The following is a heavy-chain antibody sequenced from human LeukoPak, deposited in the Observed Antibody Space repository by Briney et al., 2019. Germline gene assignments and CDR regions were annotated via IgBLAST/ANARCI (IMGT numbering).Heavy chain of an antibody. J-gene: IGHJ5*02. Sequence: PGGSLRLSYAASGFTFSSYGMHWVRQAPGKGLEWVAVIWYDGSNKYYADSVKGRFTISRDNSKNTLYLQMNSLRAEDTAVYYCARDTPGFDPWGQGTLVTVSS. CDR1: GFTFSSYG. CDR3: ARDTPGFDP. CDR2: IWYDGSNK. V-gene: IGHV3-33*01.